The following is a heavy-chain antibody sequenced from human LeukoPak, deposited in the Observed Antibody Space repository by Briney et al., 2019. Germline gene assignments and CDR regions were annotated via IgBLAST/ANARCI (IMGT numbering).Heavy chain of an antibody. D-gene: IGHD2-21*01. Sequence: GSLRLSCAASGFTFSGYAMHWVRQAPGKGLNWVAVISSDESGKYYTESVKGRFTISRDNSRNTLYLQLNSLRIEDTAMYFCARDYRGGAGTIDYWGRGTLVTVSS. V-gene: IGHV3-30*10. J-gene: IGHJ4*02. CDR1: GFTFSGYA. CDR2: ISSDESGK. CDR3: ARDYRGGAGTIDY.